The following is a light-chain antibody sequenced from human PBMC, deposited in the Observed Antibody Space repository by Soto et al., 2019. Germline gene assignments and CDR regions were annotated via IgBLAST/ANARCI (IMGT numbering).Light chain of an antibody. CDR2: DAS. CDR1: QSISSW. J-gene: IGKJ1*01. CDR3: QQYNSYTWT. V-gene: IGKV1-5*01. Sequence: DIQMTQSPSTLSASVGDRVTITCRASQSISSWSAWYQQKPGKAPKLLIYDASSLESGFPSRFSGSGSGTEFTLTFSSLQPDDFATYYCQQYNSYTWTFGQGTKVEIK.